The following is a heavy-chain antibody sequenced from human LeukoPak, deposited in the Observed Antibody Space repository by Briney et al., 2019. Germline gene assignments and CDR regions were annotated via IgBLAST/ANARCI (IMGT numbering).Heavy chain of an antibody. J-gene: IGHJ4*02. CDR3: ARERGYSSFDY. Sequence: GGSLKLSCAASGFTVSSNYMSWVRQAPGKGLEWVSVIYSGGSTYYADSVKGRFTISRDNSKNTLYLQMNSLRAEDTAVYYCARERGYSSFDYWGQGTLVTVSS. V-gene: IGHV3-66*02. D-gene: IGHD6-13*01. CDR1: GFTVSSNY. CDR2: IYSGGST.